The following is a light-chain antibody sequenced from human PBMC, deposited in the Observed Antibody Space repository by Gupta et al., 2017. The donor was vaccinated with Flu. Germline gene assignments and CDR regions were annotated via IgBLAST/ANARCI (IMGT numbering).Light chain of an antibody. CDR2: CAS. Sequence: SLGERATINCKSSQSVLYSSNNKNYLAWYQQKPGQPPKLLIYCASTRYSGVPDRFSGSGSGTDFTLTISSLQAEDVAVYYCLQYYTSLRTFGGGTKVEIK. CDR1: QSVLYSSNNKNY. V-gene: IGKV4-1*01. J-gene: IGKJ4*01. CDR3: LQYYTSLRT.